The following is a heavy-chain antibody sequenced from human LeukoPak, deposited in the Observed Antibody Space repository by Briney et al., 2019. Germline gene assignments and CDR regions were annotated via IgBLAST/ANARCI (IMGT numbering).Heavy chain of an antibody. CDR3: ARVRYPYYYDSSGYYYDAFDI. J-gene: IGHJ3*02. V-gene: IGHV1-2*02. Sequence: ASVKVSCKASRYTFTGYYMHWVRQAPGQGLEWMGWINPNSGGTNYAQKFQGRVTMTRDTSISTAYMELSRLRSDDTAVYYCARVRYPYYYDSSGYYYDAFDIWGQGTMVTVSS. CDR2: INPNSGGT. D-gene: IGHD3-22*01. CDR1: RYTFTGYY.